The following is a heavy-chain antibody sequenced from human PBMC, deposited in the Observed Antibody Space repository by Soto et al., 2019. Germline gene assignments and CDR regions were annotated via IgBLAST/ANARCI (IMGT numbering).Heavy chain of an antibody. D-gene: IGHD3-22*01. J-gene: IGHJ4*02. V-gene: IGHV3-30*02. Sequence: GGSLRLSCAASGFTFNHYGMHWVRQAPGKGLEWVAVIYFDGSNKYYADSVKGRFTISRDNSKNTLHLQMNSLRAEDTAVYYCAKDGSGYRFDQWGQGTLVTVSS. CDR3: AKDGSGYRFDQ. CDR2: IYFDGSNK. CDR1: GFTFNHYG.